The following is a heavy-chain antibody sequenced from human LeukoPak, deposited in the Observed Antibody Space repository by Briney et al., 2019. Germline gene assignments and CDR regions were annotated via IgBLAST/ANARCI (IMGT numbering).Heavy chain of an antibody. J-gene: IGHJ4*02. CDR1: GFTFSSYA. D-gene: IGHD5-24*01. CDR2: IRHDGNEK. V-gene: IGHV3-7*01. CDR3: ASGRDGYNHYFDY. Sequence: GGSLRLSCAASGFTFSSYAMSWVRQAPGKGLEWVATIRHDGNEKLYVDSVKGRFSISRDNAKNSLYLQMNSLRAEDTAEYHCASGRDGYNHYFDYWGQGTLVTVSS.